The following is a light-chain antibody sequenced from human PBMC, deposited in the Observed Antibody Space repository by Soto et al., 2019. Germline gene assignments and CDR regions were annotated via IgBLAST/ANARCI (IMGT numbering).Light chain of an antibody. CDR1: SSDVGGYNY. CDR2: DVS. J-gene: IGLJ1*01. Sequence: ALTQPASVSGSPGQSITISCTGTSSDVGGYNYVSWYQQHPGKAPKLMIYDVSNRPSGVSNRFSGSKSGNTASLTISGLQAEDEADYYCSSYTSSSTQVLGTGTKVTVL. V-gene: IGLV2-14*01. CDR3: SSYTSSSTQV.